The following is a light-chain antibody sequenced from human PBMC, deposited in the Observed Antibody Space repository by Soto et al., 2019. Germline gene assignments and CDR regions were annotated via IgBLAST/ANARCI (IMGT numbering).Light chain of an antibody. CDR1: SSNVGSHY. CDR3: AAWDDSLGGRL. Sequence: QPVLTQPPSVSATPGQRVTISCSGTSSNVGSHYVYWYQQLSGTAPKLLIYNNGQRPSGVPDRFSDSKSGTSASLAISGLRSEDEADYYCAAWDDSLGGRLFGGGTQLTVL. J-gene: IGLJ3*02. CDR2: NNG. V-gene: IGLV1-47*01.